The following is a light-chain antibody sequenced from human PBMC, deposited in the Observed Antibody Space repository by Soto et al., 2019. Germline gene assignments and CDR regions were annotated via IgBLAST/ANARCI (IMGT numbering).Light chain of an antibody. CDR1: SSDVGLYNL. J-gene: IGLJ3*02. CDR2: EVN. V-gene: IGLV2-23*02. Sequence: QSVLTQPASVSGSPGQSITISCTGTSSDVGLYNLVSWYQQLPGKAPKLIIYEVNERPSGISDRFSGSKSGNTASLTISGLQDEDEADYYCCSYVGSSILMFGGGTKLPVL. CDR3: CSYVGSSILM.